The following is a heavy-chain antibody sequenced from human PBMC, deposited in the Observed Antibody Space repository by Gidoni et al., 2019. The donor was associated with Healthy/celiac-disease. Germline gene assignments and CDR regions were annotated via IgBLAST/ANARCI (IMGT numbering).Heavy chain of an antibody. D-gene: IGHD5-18*01. J-gene: IGHJ4*02. CDR3: ARDRGIQLSGLAYFDY. CDR1: GYTFTSYG. CDR2: ISAYNGNT. Sequence: QVQLLQSGAEVTKPGASVKVSCKPSGYTFTSYGICWVRQAPGQGLEWMGWISAYNGNTNYAQKLQGRVTMTTDTSTSTAYMELRSLRSDDTAVYDCARDRGIQLSGLAYFDYWGQGTLVTVSS. V-gene: IGHV1-18*01.